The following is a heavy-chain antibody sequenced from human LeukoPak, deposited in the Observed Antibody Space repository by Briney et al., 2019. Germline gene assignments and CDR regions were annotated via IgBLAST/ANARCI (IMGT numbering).Heavy chain of an antibody. V-gene: IGHV3-7*01. CDR1: GFTFSSHW. D-gene: IGHD2-2*02. CDR3: ARETCSSSSCYTHYYYYMDV. J-gene: IGHJ6*03. Sequence: GGSLILSCAVSGFTFSSHWMNWVRQAPGKGLEWVASIKQDGGEKSYVDSVKGRFTISRDNAKNSLYLQMNSLRAEDTAVYYCARETCSSSSCYTHYYYYMDVWGKGTTVTVSS. CDR2: IKQDGGEK.